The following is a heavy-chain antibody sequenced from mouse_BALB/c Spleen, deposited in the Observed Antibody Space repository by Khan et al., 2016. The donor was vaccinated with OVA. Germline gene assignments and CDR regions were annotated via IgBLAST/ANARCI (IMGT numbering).Heavy chain of an antibody. CDR1: GFSLSRYN. V-gene: IGHV2-6-4*01. CDR3: ARAYYRYDGYYAMDY. Sequence: QVQLQQSGPGLVVPSQSLSITCTVSGFSLSRYNIHWIRQPPGKGLEWLGMIWGGGGTDYNSTLKSRLSISKDNSKSQVFLKMNSLQTDDTVMYYCARAYYRYDGYYAMDYWGQGTSVTVSS. CDR2: IWGGGGT. J-gene: IGHJ4*01. D-gene: IGHD2-14*01.